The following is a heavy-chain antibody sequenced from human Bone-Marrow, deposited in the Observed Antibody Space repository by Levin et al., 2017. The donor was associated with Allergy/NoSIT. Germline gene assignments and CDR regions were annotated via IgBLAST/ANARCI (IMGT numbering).Heavy chain of an antibody. Sequence: GESLKISCAATGFTFSRAMHWVRQAPGKGLDWLAVISGDGTNKYYAESVKGRFTISRDNAKTTLYLQMNSLRSEDTAVYYCARQGGSSGWYDYLDYWGQGTLVTVSS. D-gene: IGHD6-19*01. CDR1: GFTFSRA. V-gene: IGHV3-30-3*01. CDR3: ARQGGSSGWYDYLDY. J-gene: IGHJ4*02. CDR2: ISGDGTNK.